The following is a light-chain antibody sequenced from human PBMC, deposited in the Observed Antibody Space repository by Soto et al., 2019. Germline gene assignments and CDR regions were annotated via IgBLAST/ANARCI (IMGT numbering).Light chain of an antibody. V-gene: IGKV3-20*01. J-gene: IGKJ1*01. CDR2: GAS. CDR1: QSVSSSY. Sequence: EIVLTQSPGTLSLSPGERATLSCRASQSVSSSYLAWYQQKPGQAPRLLIYGASTRAPGTPDRFSGSGSGTDFTLTVSRLEPEDFAVYYCQQYGRSVGFGQGTKVDI. CDR3: QQYGRSVG.